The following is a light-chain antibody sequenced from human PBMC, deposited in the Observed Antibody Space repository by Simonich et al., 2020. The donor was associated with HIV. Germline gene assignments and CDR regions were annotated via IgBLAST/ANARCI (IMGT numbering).Light chain of an antibody. J-gene: IGKJ1*01. Sequence: DIVMTQSPDSLAMSLGERATINCKSSQSVLYSSNNKNYLDWYQQKPGQAPNLLIYWASTRESGVPYRFSGNGSGTDFTLTISSLQSEDFAVDYCQQYYITPQTFGQGTKVEIK. CDR2: WAS. CDR1: QSVLYSSNNKNY. V-gene: IGKV4-1*01. CDR3: QQYYITPQT.